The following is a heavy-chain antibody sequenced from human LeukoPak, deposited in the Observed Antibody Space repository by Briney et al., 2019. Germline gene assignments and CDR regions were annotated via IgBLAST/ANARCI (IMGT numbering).Heavy chain of an antibody. D-gene: IGHD2-2*01. V-gene: IGHV1-18*01. CDR3: ARARYCSSTSCRDAFDI. CDR1: GYTFTSYG. CDR2: ISAYNGNT. J-gene: IGHJ3*02. Sequence: ASVKVSRKASGYTFTSYGISWVRQAPGQGLEWMGWISAYNGNTNYAQKLQGRVTMTTDTSTSTAYMELRSLRSDDTAVYYCARARYCSSTSCRDAFDIWGQGTMVTVSS.